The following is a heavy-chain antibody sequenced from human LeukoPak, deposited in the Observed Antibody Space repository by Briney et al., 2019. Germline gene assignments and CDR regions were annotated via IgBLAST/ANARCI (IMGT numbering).Heavy chain of an antibody. J-gene: IGHJ4*02. V-gene: IGHV3-30*03. CDR1: GFTFTHYA. D-gene: IGHD3-22*01. Sequence: GGSLRLSCAASGFTFTHYAMHWVCQTPGKGLEWVAVIFYDGTIQYYSDSVRGRLIVSRDNPKNTLYLQMNSLRAEDTAVYYCARDPRGPAGYDSPARDTFDYWGQGTLVTVSS. CDR3: ARDPRGPAGYDSPARDTFDY. CDR2: IFYDGTIQ.